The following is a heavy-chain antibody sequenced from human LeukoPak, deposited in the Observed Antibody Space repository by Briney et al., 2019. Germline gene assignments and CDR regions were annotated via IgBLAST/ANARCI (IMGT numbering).Heavy chain of an antibody. Sequence: PGGSLRLSCAASGFTFDDYAMHWVRQAPGKGLEWVSSISSSSSYIYYADSVKGRFTISRDNAKNSLYLQMNSLRAEDTAVYYCARATPRGFGYSYGTDGAFDIWGQGTMVTVSS. CDR2: ISSSSSYI. D-gene: IGHD5-18*01. J-gene: IGHJ3*02. CDR1: GFTFDDYA. CDR3: ARATPRGFGYSYGTDGAFDI. V-gene: IGHV3-21*01.